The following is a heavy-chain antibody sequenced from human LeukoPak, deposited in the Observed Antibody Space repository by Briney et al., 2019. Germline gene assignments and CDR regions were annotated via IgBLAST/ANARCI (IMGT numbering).Heavy chain of an antibody. V-gene: IGHV3-53*01. D-gene: IGHD2-15*01. CDR1: GFSVDSSY. J-gene: IGHJ4*02. CDR2: IYTNGKD. Sequence: PGGSLRLSCSASGFSVDSSYMSWVRQTPGKGLEWVSVIYTNGKDYYAESAKGRFTISRDISKNSLDLQMNRLRVDDTAVYYCARDSPTSGIDYWGQGTLVIVFS. CDR3: ARDSPTSGIDY.